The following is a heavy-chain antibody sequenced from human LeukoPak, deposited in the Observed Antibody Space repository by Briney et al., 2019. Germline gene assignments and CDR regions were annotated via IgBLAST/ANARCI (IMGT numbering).Heavy chain of an antibody. Sequence: PSETLSLTCADYGGSFSGYYWSWIRQPPGKGLEWIGEINHSGSTNYNPSLKSRVTISVDTSRNQFSLKLSSVTAADTAVYYCARARIVVVPAAISYFDYWGQGTLVTVSS. J-gene: IGHJ4*02. CDR3: ARARIVVVPAAISYFDY. V-gene: IGHV4-34*01. CDR2: INHSGST. D-gene: IGHD2-2*02. CDR1: GGSFSGYY.